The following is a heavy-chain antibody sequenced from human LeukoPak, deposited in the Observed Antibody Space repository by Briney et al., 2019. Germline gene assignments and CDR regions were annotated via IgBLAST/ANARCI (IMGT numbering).Heavy chain of an antibody. J-gene: IGHJ4*02. CDR1: GLILSAYS. CDR3: ARLRRNSDRGGFYYYYDY. CDR2: INPLASSI. V-gene: IGHV3-21*01. D-gene: IGHD3-22*01. Sequence: PGGSLRLSCEASGLILSAYSFNWIRQAPGKGLEWVSSINPLASSIYYADSVKGRFITSKANAKNSLYLQMDSRRAEDTAFYYCARLRRNSDRGGFYYYYDYWGQGTLVTVSS.